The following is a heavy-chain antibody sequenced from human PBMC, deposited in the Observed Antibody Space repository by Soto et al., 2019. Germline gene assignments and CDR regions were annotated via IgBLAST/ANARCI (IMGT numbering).Heavy chain of an antibody. Sequence: QVQLVESGGGVVQPGRSLRLSCAASGFTFSTYGMHWVRQAPGMGLEWVAVIWYDGSHKDYADSVKGRFAISRDNSMNTLPLQMNSLRVEDTALYYCARAVGPFDYWGQGTLVTVSS. CDR3: ARAVGPFDY. J-gene: IGHJ4*02. CDR2: IWYDGSHK. CDR1: GFTFSTYG. D-gene: IGHD1-26*01. V-gene: IGHV3-33*01.